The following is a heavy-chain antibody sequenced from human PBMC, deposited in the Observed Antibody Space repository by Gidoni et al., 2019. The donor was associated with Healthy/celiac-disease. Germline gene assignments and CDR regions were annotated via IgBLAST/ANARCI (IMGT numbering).Heavy chain of an antibody. CDR2: IYYSGST. CDR3: ARALLWFGDLNYFDY. V-gene: IGHV4-59*01. Sequence: QVQLQESGPGLVKPSETLSLTCTVSGGSISSYYWSWIRQPPGKGLEWIGYIYYSGSTNYNPSLKSRVTISVDTSKNQFSLKLSSVTAADTAVYYCARALLWFGDLNYFDYWGQGTLVTVSS. D-gene: IGHD3-10*01. J-gene: IGHJ4*02. CDR1: GGSISSYY.